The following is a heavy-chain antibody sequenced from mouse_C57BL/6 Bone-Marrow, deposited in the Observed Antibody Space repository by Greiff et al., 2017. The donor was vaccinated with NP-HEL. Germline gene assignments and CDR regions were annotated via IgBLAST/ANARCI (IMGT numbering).Heavy chain of an antibody. J-gene: IGHJ1*03. CDR1: GFTFSDYG. CDR2: ISSGSSTI. CDR3: ARRGVTPPLLFDV. V-gene: IGHV5-17*01. D-gene: IGHD2-2*01. Sequence: EVKLVESGGGLVKPGGSLKLSCAASGFTFSDYGMHWVRQAPEKGLEWVAYISSGSSTIYYADTVKGRFTISRDNAKNTLFLQMTSLRSEDTAMSYCARRGVTPPLLFDVWGTGTTVTVSS.